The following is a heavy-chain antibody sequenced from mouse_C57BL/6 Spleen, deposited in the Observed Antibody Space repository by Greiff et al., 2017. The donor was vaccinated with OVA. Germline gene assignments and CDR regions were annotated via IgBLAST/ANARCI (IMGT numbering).Heavy chain of an antibody. CDR2: ISDGGSYT. J-gene: IGHJ1*03. D-gene: IGHD2-1*01. CDR1: GFTFSSYA. V-gene: IGHV5-4*01. CDR3: ARDRDYRNYGGYFDV. Sequence: EVKLEESGGGLVKPGGSLKLSCAASGFTFSSYAMSWVRQTPEKRLEWVATISDGGSYTYYPDNVKGRFTISRDNAKNNLYLQMSHLKSEDTAMYYCARDRDYRNYGGYFDVWGTGTTVTVSS.